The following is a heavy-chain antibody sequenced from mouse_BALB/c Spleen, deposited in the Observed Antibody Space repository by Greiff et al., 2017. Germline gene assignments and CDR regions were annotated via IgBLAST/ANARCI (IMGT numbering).Heavy chain of an antibody. Sequence: EVLLVESGGGLVQPGGSRKLSCAASGFTFSSFGMHWVRQAPEKGLEWVAYISSGSSTIYYADTVKGRFTISRDTPKNTLFLQMTSLRSEDTAMYYCARNVAYWGQGTLVTVSA. CDR1: GFTFSSFG. CDR3: ARNVAY. CDR2: ISSGSSTI. V-gene: IGHV5-17*02. J-gene: IGHJ3*01.